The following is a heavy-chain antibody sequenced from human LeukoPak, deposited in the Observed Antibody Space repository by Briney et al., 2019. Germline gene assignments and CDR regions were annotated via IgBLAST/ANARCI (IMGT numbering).Heavy chain of an antibody. CDR2: ISGSGGST. J-gene: IGHJ5*02. Sequence: PGGSLRLSRAASGFTFSSYAMSWVRQAPGKGLEWVSAISGSGGSTYYADSVKGRFTISRDNSKNTLYLQVNSLRAEDTAVYYCAKHYSSGYNWFDPWGQGTLVTVSS. D-gene: IGHD6-19*01. CDR1: GFTFSSYA. V-gene: IGHV3-23*01. CDR3: AKHYSSGYNWFDP.